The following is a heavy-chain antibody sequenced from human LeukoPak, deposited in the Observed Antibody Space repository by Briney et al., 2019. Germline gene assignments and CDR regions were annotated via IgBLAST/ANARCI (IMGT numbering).Heavy chain of an antibody. CDR1: GFTVSRKY. J-gene: IGHJ4*02. D-gene: IGHD3-16*02. CDR2: IYSGASA. CDR3: GSLGWGDRQGELSLYSNFDY. Sequence: GGSLRLSCEASGFTVSRKYMAWVRHAPGKGLEWVSVIYSGASAYYADSVKGRFPISRGNPKNTLYPQMDSLSIGDTAVFYCGSLGWGDRQGELSLYSNFDYWGQGTLVTVSS. V-gene: IGHV3-53*01.